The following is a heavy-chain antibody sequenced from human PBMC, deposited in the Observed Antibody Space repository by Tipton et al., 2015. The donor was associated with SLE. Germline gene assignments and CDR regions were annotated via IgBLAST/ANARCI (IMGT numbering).Heavy chain of an antibody. J-gene: IGHJ3*02. D-gene: IGHD4-17*01. CDR2: IYYSGST. Sequence: LRLSCTVSGGSISSHYWSWIRQPPGKGLEWIGYIYYSGSTNYNPSLKSRVTISVDTSKNQFSLKLSSVTAADTAVYYCARENDGKDAFDIWGQGTMVTDSS. CDR1: GGSISSHY. CDR3: ARENDGKDAFDI. V-gene: IGHV4-59*11.